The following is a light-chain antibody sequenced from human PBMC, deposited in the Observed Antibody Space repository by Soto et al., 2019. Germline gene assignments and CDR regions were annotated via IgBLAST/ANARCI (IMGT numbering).Light chain of an antibody. CDR1: QGISSY. Sequence: DIQLTQSPSFLSASVGDRVTITCRASQGISSYLAWYQQKPGKAPKLLIYTASTLQSGVPSRFSGSGSGTEFTLTISSLQPEDFATYYCQQGHTFGQGTKLEIK. CDR3: QQGHT. CDR2: TAS. J-gene: IGKJ2*01. V-gene: IGKV1-9*01.